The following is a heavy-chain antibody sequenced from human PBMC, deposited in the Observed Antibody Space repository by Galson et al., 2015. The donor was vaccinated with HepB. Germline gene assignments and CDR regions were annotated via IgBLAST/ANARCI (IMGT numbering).Heavy chain of an antibody. CDR2: IRSKASNYAT. V-gene: IGHV3-73*01. Sequence: SLRLSCAASGFTFSGSAVHWVRQASGKGPEWVGRIRSKASNYATSYVPSLKGRFTIPRDDSKNMAYLHMKSLKTEDTAVYYCIRLGDASGYSSRWGQGTLVTVSS. D-gene: IGHD5-12*01. CDR1: GFTFSGSA. J-gene: IGHJ4*02. CDR3: IRLGDASGYSSR.